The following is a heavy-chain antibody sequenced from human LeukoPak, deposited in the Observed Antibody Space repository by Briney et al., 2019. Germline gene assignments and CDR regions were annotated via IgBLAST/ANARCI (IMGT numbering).Heavy chain of an antibody. D-gene: IGHD3-22*01. CDR2: ISGSDYST. V-gene: IGHV3-23*01. CDR3: AKYYYDSSGYYDAAPLDY. J-gene: IGHJ4*02. CDR1: GFIFNNYA. Sequence: PGGSLRLSCTASGFIFNNYAMSWVRQAPGKGLEWVSLISGSDYSTYYADSVKGRFTISRDNSKNTLYLQMNSLRAEDTAVYYCAKYYYDSSGYYDAAPLDYWGQGTLVTVFS.